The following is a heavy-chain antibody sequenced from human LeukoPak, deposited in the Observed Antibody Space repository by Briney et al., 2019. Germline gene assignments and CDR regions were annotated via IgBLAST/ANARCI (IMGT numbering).Heavy chain of an antibody. Sequence: ASVKVSCKASGGTFTSYAISWVRQAPGQGPEWMGGIIPIFGTANYAQKFQGRVTITTDESTSTAYMELSSLRSEDTAVYYCARVWRLLDPQAFDIWGQGTMVTVSS. J-gene: IGHJ3*02. V-gene: IGHV1-69*05. CDR1: GGTFTSYA. CDR3: ARVWRLLDPQAFDI. CDR2: IIPIFGTA. D-gene: IGHD3-22*01.